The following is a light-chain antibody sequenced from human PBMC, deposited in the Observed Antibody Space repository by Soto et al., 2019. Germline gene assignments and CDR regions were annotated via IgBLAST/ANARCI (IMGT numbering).Light chain of an antibody. V-gene: IGKV3-15*01. CDR1: HDVSSR. J-gene: IGKJ4*01. CDR2: DAS. CDR3: QHYTNWPLT. Sequence: ERVVTQFLGTLSMSPGERATLSCRASHDVSSRLAWYQQKPGQAPRLLIYDASTRATGLPARFSGSGSGTEFTLTISSLQSEDFAVYYCQHYTNWPLTFGGGTKVDIK.